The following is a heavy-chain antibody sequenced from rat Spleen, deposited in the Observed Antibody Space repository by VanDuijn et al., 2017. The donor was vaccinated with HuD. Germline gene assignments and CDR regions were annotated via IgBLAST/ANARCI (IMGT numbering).Heavy chain of an antibody. V-gene: IGHV3-1*01. CDR1: GYSITSNY. D-gene: IGHD1-9*01. CDR2: ISYSGST. J-gene: IGHJ3*01. CDR3: TTGGYYGYTYGFAY. Sequence: EVQLQESGPGLVKPSQSLSLTCSVTGYSITSNYWGWIRKFPGNKMEWIGHISYSGSTSYNPSLKSRISITRDTSKNQFFLQLNSVTTEDTATYYCTTGGYYGYTYGFAYWGQGTLVTVSS.